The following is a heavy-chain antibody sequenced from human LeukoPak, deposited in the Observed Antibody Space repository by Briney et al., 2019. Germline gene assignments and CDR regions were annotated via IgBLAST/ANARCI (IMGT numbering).Heavy chain of an antibody. CDR1: GYTFTSYA. CDR3: ARAHNWNYVVY. D-gene: IGHD1-20*01. V-gene: IGHV7-4-1*02. J-gene: IGHJ4*02. Sequence: AAVTVSFSSSGYTFTSYAMNWVRQAPGQGLEWMGWINTNTGNPTYAQGFTGRFVFSLNTSVSTAYLQISSLKAEDTAVYYCARAHNWNYVVYWGQGTLVTVSS. CDR2: INTNTGNP.